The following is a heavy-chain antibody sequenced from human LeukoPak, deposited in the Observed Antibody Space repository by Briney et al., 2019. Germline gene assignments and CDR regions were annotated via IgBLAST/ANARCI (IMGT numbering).Heavy chain of an antibody. CDR2: IKQDGSEK. Sequence: GGSLRLSCAASRFTFSSYWMSWVRQAPGKGLEWVANIKQDGSEKYYVDSVKGRFTISRDNAKNSLYLQMNSLRAEDTAVYYCARVDEDIVVVPAAMPFYYYYGMDVWGKGTTVTVSS. D-gene: IGHD2-2*01. V-gene: IGHV3-7*03. J-gene: IGHJ6*04. CDR1: RFTFSSYW. CDR3: ARVDEDIVVVPAAMPFYYYYGMDV.